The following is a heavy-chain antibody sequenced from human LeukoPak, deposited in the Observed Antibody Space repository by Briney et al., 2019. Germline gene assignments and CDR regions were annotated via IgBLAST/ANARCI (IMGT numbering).Heavy chain of an antibody. Sequence: SVKASCKASGGTFSSYAISWVRQAPGQGLEWMGGIIPIFGTANYAQKFQGRVTITADESTSTAYMELSSLRSEDTAVYYCARMGDYYDSSGYFDYWGQGTLVTVSS. CDR3: ARMGDYYDSSGYFDY. J-gene: IGHJ4*02. CDR1: GGTFSSYA. D-gene: IGHD3-22*01. CDR2: IIPIFGTA. V-gene: IGHV1-69*13.